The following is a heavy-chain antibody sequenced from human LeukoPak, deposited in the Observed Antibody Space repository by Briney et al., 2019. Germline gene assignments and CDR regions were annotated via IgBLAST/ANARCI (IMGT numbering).Heavy chain of an antibody. J-gene: IGHJ6*03. CDR3: ARVAREPYYYYYYMDV. CDR2: IYYSGST. CDR1: GGSIGSYY. Sequence: SETLSLTCTVSGGSIGSYYWSWIRQPPGKGLEWIGYIYYSGSTNYNPSLKSRFTISVDTSKNQFSLKLSSVTAADTAVYYCARVAREPYYYYYYMDVWGKGTTVTVSS. D-gene: IGHD1-26*01. V-gene: IGHV4-59*01.